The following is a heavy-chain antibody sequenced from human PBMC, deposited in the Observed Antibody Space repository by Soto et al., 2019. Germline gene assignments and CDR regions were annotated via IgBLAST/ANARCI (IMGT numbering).Heavy chain of an antibody. Sequence: PSETLSLTCTVSGGSISGYYWSWIRQPPGKGLEWIGYMYKTGRTVYNPSFKSRVTISVDTSKNQFSLKLNSVTAADTAVYYCARDLWGYCGTDCYPLDVWGQGTTVTVSS. V-gene: IGHV4-59*01. CDR3: ARDLWGYCGTDCYPLDV. D-gene: IGHD2-21*02. CDR1: GGSISGYY. CDR2: MYKTGRT. J-gene: IGHJ6*02.